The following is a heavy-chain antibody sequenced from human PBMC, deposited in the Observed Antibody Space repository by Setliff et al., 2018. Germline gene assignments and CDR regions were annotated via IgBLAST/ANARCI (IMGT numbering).Heavy chain of an antibody. CDR1: GYSISSAYY. CDR3: ARRHCSGGSCYSLNYFDY. V-gene: IGHV4-38-2*02. CDR2: IYHSGST. D-gene: IGHD2-15*01. Sequence: PSETLSLTCTVSGYSISSAYYWGWIRQPPGKGLEWIGSIYHSGSTYYNPSLKSRVTISVDTSKKQFSLKPSSVTAADTAVYYCARRHCSGGSCYSLNYFDYWGQGTLVTVSS. J-gene: IGHJ4*02.